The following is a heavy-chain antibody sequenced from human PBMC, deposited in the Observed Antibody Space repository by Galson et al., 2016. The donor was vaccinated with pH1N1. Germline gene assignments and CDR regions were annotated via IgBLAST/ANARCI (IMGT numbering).Heavy chain of an antibody. CDR1: GGSISSSSYY. D-gene: IGHD6-13*01. CDR3: ARVRPYSNSWVVEYYFDY. J-gene: IGHJ4*02. CDR2: IFYNGNT. Sequence: SETLSLTCTVSGGSISSSSYYWGWIRQPPGKGLEWIGSIFYNGNTHYNASLQSRVTISADTSHNQLSLKMNSVTAADTARYYCARVRPYSNSWVVEYYFDYWGQGALVTVSS. V-gene: IGHV4-39*07.